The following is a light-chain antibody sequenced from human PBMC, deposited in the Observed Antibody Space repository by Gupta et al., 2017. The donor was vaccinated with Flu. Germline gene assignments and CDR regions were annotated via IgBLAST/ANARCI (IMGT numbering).Light chain of an antibody. CDR2: DVT. CDR1: SSDVGGYNY. CDR3: CSYGGSDSDWV. V-gene: IGLV2-11*01. J-gene: IGLJ3*02. Sequence: QSALPQPRSVSGSPGQSVTISCTGTSSDVGGYNYVSWYQQHPGKAPKVIIYDVTKRPSGVPDRFSGSKSGNTASLTISGLQAEDEADYYCCSYGGSDSDWVFGGGTKLTVL.